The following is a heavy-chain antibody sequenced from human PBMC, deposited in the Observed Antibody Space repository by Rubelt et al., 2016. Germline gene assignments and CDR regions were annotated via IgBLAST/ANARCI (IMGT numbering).Heavy chain of an antibody. CDR1: GFTFSSYT. D-gene: IGHD4-17*01. J-gene: IGHJ4*02. CDR2: ISSSGGTT. V-gene: IGHV3-23*01. CDR3: ARGQKRTTMLLFDD. Sequence: EVQLLESGGGLVQPGGSLRLSCAASGFTFSSYTMAWVRQAPGRAPEWVSVISSSGGTTYYADSVKGRFTIYRDNSKNSLYLKMNSLRAEDTAVYYSARGQKRTTMLLFDDWGQGTLVTVAS.